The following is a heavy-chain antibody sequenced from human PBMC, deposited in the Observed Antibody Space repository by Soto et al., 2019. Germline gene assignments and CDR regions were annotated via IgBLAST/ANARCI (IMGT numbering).Heavy chain of an antibody. CDR2: IYPSDSDT. CDR1: GYNFAGYW. J-gene: IGHJ4*02. D-gene: IGHD3-3*02. CDR3: ARGGVSTRTFVY. Sequence: GESMKISCTGSGYNFAGYWIASVRKMPGKGLELMGIIYPSDSDTRYRPSFQGQVTISADKSISSAYLQWSSLRASDTAMYYCARGGVSTRTFVYWGQGTPVTVSS. V-gene: IGHV5-51*01.